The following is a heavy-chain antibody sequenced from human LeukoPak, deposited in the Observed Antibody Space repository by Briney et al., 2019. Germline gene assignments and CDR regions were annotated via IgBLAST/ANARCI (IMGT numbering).Heavy chain of an antibody. Sequence: ASVKVSCKASGYTFTSYGISWVRQAPGQGLEWMGRISAYNGNTNYAQKLQGRVTMTTDTSTSTAYMGLRSLRSDDTAVYYCARVLWFGEFIDYWGQGTLVTVSS. CDR3: ARVLWFGEFIDY. J-gene: IGHJ4*02. V-gene: IGHV1-18*01. CDR2: ISAYNGNT. D-gene: IGHD3-10*01. CDR1: GYTFTSYG.